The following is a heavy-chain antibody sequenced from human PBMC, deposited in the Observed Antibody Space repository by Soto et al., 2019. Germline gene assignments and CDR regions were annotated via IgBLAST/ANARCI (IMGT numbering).Heavy chain of an antibody. D-gene: IGHD3-3*01. CDR1: GFTISNYG. CDR2: ISFDGRNV. CDR3: AKESRGDGFWSGYYNSSGMDV. J-gene: IGHJ6*02. V-gene: IGHV3-30*18. Sequence: QAQLVESGGGVVQPGRSLRLSCAASGFTISNYGMHWVRQAPGKGLEWVAVISFDGRNVYFKESVKGRLTISRDNSRNTVYLQMNSLTAEDTAVYYCAKESRGDGFWSGYYNSSGMDVWGQGTTVTVAS.